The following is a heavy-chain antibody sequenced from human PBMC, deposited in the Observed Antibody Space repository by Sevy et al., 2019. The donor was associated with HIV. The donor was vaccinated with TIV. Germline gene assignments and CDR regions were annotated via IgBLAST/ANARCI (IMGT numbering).Heavy chain of an antibody. V-gene: IGHV3-30*18. CDR2: ISYDGSDK. J-gene: IGHJ4*02. D-gene: IGHD3-22*01. Sequence: GGSLRLSCAASGITFSYYGMHWVRQAPGKGLEWVAFISYDGSDKFYADSVKGRFTTSRDNSKNTLYLQMNSLRGEDMAVYFCAKDADRSGYTNDAHFDYWGQGTLVTVSS. CDR3: AKDADRSGYTNDAHFDY. CDR1: GITFSYYG.